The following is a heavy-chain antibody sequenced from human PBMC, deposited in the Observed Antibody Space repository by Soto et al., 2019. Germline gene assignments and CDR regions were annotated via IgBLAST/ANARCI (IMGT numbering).Heavy chain of an antibody. CDR1: GGSISSYY. CDR2: IYYSGST. CDR3: ARDSPFDASSGYLEY. V-gene: IGHV4-59*12. J-gene: IGHJ4*02. Sequence: SENLSLTCTVSGGSISSYYWSWIRQPPGKGLEWIGYIYYSGSTNYNPSLKSRVTISVDNAKNSLYLQMTSLRADDTAVYYCARDSPFDASSGYLEYWGQGTLVTVSS. D-gene: IGHD3-22*01.